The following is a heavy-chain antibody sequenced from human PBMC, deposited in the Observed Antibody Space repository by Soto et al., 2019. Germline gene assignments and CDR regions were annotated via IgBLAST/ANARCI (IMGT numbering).Heavy chain of an antibody. CDR1: GFTFSTSV. V-gene: IGHV3-30-3*01. CDR3: AREHHSSGRAGPFHP. D-gene: IGHD3-22*01. CDR2: ISHEGHGQ. J-gene: IGHJ1*01. Sequence: QVQLVESGGGVVQPGTSLRLSCAASGFTFSTSVLHWVRQAPGKGLEWVAGISHEGHGQHYPDSVKGRFSVSRDNSKNTLLLQRDSLRAEDTAVYHCAREHHSSGRAGPFHPWGQGTLVTVSS.